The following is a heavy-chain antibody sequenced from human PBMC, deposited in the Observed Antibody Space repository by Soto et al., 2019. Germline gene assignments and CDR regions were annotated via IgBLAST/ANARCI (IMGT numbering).Heavy chain of an antibody. CDR2: IYYSGST. CDR3: ARVNRIAAAGLYNWFDP. V-gene: IGHV4-59*01. J-gene: IGHJ5*02. D-gene: IGHD6-13*01. Sequence: SETLSLTCTVSGGSISSYYWSWIRQPPGKGLEWIGYIYYSGSTNYNPSLKSRVTISVDTSKNQFSLKLSSVTAADTAVYYCARVNRIAAAGLYNWFDPWGQGTLVT. CDR1: GGSISSYY.